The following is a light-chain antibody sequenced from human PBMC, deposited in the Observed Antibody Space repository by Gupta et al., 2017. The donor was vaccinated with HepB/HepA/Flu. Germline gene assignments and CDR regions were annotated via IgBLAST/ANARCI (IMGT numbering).Light chain of an antibody. CDR2: DVS. CDR3: SSYTSSSNPYV. V-gene: IGLV2-14*01. J-gene: IGLJ1*01. CDR1: SSDVGGYNY. Sequence: QSALTQPASVSGSPGQSITISCTGTSSDVGGYNYVSWYQQHPGKAPKLMIYDVSNRPSGVSNRFSGSKSGTTASLTISGLRAEDEADYYCSSYTSSSNPYVFGTGIKVTVL.